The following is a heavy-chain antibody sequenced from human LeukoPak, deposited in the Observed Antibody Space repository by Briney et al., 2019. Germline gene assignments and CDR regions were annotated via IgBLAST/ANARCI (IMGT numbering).Heavy chain of an antibody. D-gene: IGHD2-15*01. Sequence: GGSLRLSCAASGFTLSSYSMNWVRQAPGKGLEWVSSISSSSSYIYYADSVKGRFTISRDDAKNSLYLQMNSLRAEDTAVYYCAREDWPPYCSGGSCYSRYFDLWGRGTLVTVSS. CDR3: AREDWPPYCSGGSCYSRYFDL. V-gene: IGHV3-21*01. J-gene: IGHJ2*01. CDR1: GFTLSSYS. CDR2: ISSSSSYI.